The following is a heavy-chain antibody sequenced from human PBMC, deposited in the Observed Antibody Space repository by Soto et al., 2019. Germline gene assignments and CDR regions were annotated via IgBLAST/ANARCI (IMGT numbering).Heavy chain of an antibody. V-gene: IGHV5-10-1*01. D-gene: IGHD6-19*01. CDR1: GYSFTSYL. CDR3: ARHAGGRYNWFDP. J-gene: IGHJ5*02. Sequence: EVQLVQSGAEVKKPGESLRISCKGSGYSFTSYLISGVRQMPGKGLEWMGRIVPSDSYTNYSPSFQGHVTISADKSISTAYLQWSSLKASDTAMYYCARHAGGRYNWFDPWGQGTLVTVSS. CDR2: IVPSDSYT.